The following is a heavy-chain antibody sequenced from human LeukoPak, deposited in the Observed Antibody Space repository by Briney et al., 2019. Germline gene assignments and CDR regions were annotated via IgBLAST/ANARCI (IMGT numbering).Heavy chain of an antibody. J-gene: IGHJ4*02. D-gene: IGHD6-13*01. V-gene: IGHV3-21*06. Sequence: GGSLRLSCAASGFTFSSYVMHWVRQAPGKGLEWVSSISSNSRYIYYADSRGGRFTIPRDNAKNSLYLQMNSLKPEDTAVYYCARVAEAAAFDSWGQGTLVTVSS. CDR2: ISSNSRYI. CDR3: ARVAEAAAFDS. CDR1: GFTFSSYV.